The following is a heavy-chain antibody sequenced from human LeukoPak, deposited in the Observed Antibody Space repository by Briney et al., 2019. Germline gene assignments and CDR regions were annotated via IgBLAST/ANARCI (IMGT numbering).Heavy chain of an antibody. V-gene: IGHV4-38-2*02. CDR3: AREGKITMVRGVIRYYYMDV. Sequence: SETLSLTCTVSGYSITSGYYWGWIRQPPGKGLEWIGNIYHSGSTYYNPSLKSRVTISVDTSKNHFSLKLSSVTAADTAVYYCAREGKITMVRGVIRYYYMDVWGKGTTVTISS. D-gene: IGHD3-10*01. CDR1: GYSITSGYY. J-gene: IGHJ6*03. CDR2: IYHSGST.